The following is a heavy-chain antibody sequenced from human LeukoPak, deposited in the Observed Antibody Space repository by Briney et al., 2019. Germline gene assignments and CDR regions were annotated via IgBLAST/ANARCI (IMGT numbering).Heavy chain of an antibody. V-gene: IGHV4-59*01. CDR2: IYYSGIT. D-gene: IGHD6-19*01. J-gene: IGHJ4*02. CDR3: ARGGWYEDY. Sequence: ASETLSLTCTVSGGSISSYYWSWFRQPPGKGLEWIGYIYYSGITNYNPSLKSRVTISVDTSKNQFSLKLSSVTAADTAVYYCARGGWYEDYWGQGTLATVSS. CDR1: GGSISSYY.